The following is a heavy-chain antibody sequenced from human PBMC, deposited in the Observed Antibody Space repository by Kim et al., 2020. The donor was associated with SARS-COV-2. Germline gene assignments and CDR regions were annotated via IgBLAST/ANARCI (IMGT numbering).Heavy chain of an antibody. CDR3: ARWAGPPNGGYHLEY. D-gene: IGHD5-12*01. V-gene: IGHV3-30*12. J-gene: IGHJ1*01. CDR1: GSPFSRHG. Sequence: GGSLRLSCEVSGSPFSRHGMHWVRQAPGKGLEWVAVISHEGSATDYTDSVKGRFIVSKDNAKNVLYLQMDSLRAGDTAAYYCARWAGPPNGGYHLEYWG. CDR2: ISHEGSAT.